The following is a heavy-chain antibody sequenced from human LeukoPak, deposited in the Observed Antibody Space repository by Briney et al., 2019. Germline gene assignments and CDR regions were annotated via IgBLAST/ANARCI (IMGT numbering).Heavy chain of an antibody. V-gene: IGHV3-21*01. J-gene: IGHJ4*02. CDR2: ISSSSSYI. CDR3: ARDVRWFFDY. CDR1: GFTFSSYS. Sequence: GGPLRLSCAASGFTFSSYSMNWVRQAPGKGLEWVSSISSSSSYIYYADSVKGRFTISRDNAKNSLYLQMNSLRAEDTAVYYCARDVRWFFDYWGQGTLVTVSS. D-gene: IGHD2-15*01.